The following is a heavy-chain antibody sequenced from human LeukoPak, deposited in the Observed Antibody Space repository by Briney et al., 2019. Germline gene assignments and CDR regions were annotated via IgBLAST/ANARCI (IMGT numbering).Heavy chain of an antibody. Sequence: ASVKVSCKASGYTFTSYGISWVRQAPGQGLEWMGWINPYTGGTNYAQKFQGRVTMPRDSSISTAYMELSSLTSDDTAVYYCARERGVQLERKLDHWGQGTLVTVSS. J-gene: IGHJ4*02. V-gene: IGHV1-2*02. CDR2: INPYTGGT. D-gene: IGHD1-1*01. CDR3: ARERGVQLERKLDH. CDR1: GYTFTSYG.